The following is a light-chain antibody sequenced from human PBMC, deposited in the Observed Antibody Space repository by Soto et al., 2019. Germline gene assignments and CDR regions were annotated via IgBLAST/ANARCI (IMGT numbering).Light chain of an antibody. J-gene: IGKJ1*01. CDR2: GAS. Sequence: EILLTQSPATLSLSPGERATLSCRASQSVSSSYLAWYQQKPGQAPRPLIYGASSRATGIPARFSGSGSGTECTLTISSLQSEDVAVYYCHQYNNWPRTLGQGTKVDIK. CDR1: QSVSSSY. CDR3: HQYNNWPRT. V-gene: IGKV3D-15*01.